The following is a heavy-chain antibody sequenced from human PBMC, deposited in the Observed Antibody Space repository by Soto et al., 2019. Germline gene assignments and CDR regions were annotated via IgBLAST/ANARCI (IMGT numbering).Heavy chain of an antibody. D-gene: IGHD1-1*01. CDR2: ISHSGRI. CDR1: GGSVSSGSYY. CDR3: ARVERGTATTVVDAFDI. J-gene: IGHJ3*02. V-gene: IGHV4-34*01. Sequence: SETLSLTCAVYGGSVSSGSYYWSWIRQPPGKGLEWIAEISHSGRIHFNPSLKSRVTISVDTSKNQFSLKMSSVTAADTALYYCARVERGTATTVVDAFDIWGQGTMVTVSS.